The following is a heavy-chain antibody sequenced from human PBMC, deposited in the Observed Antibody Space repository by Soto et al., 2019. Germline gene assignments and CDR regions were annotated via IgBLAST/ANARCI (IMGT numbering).Heavy chain of an antibody. D-gene: IGHD4-17*01. CDR1: GGAFGRYS. Sequence: QVQLEQSGPEVKRPGTSVKVSCKASGGAFGRYSVSWVRQAPGQGLEWIGGLIPVFNTSNYSLKFQGRVAISADESTSTVFMELRSLRSEDTALYYCARGDEMTAVTIFEYWGQGTLVTVSS. J-gene: IGHJ4*02. CDR2: LIPVFNTS. CDR3: ARGDEMTAVTIFEY. V-gene: IGHV1-69*01.